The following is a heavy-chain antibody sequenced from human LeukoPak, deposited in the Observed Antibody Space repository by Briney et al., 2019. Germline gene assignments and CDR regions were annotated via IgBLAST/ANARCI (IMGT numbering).Heavy chain of an antibody. CDR1: GFTFSSYW. Sequence: GGSLRLSCAASGFTFSSYWMSWVRQAPGRGLEWVANIKQDGSEKYYVDSVKGRFTISRDNAKNSLYLQMNSLRAEDTAVYYCAKFGTTGPTMYGMDVWGKGTTVTVSS. V-gene: IGHV3-7*03. CDR2: IKQDGSEK. J-gene: IGHJ6*04. CDR3: AKFGTTGPTMYGMDV. D-gene: IGHD1-1*01.